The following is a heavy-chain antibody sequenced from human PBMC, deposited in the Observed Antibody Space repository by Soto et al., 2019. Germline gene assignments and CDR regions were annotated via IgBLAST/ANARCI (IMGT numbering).Heavy chain of an antibody. V-gene: IGHV4-59*08. CDR2: IYYSGST. J-gene: IGHJ4*02. D-gene: IGHD6-19*01. CDR3: ARQAVAGTAEFDY. CDR1: GGSISSYY. Sequence: SETLSLTCTVSGGSISSYYWSWIRQPPGKGLEWIGYIYYSGSTNYNPSLKSRVTISVDTSKNQFSLKLSSVTAADTAVYYCARQAVAGTAEFDYWGQGTLVTVSS.